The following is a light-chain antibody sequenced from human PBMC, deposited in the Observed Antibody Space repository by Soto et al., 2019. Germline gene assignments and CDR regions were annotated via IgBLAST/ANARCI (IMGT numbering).Light chain of an antibody. CDR2: SAS. J-gene: IGKJ2*01. Sequence: EIVLTQSPGTLSLSPGERATLSCRASQSVSISSLAWYQQKPGQAPRLLIYSASSRATGIPDRFSGSGSGTDLTLTISRLEPEDLAVYYCQQYGSSSYTFGQGTNLEIK. CDR3: QQYGSSSYT. V-gene: IGKV3-20*01. CDR1: QSVSISS.